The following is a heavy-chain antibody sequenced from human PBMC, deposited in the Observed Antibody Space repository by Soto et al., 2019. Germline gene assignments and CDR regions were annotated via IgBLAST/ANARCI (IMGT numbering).Heavy chain of an antibody. CDR2: IIPIFGTA. Sequence: SLKVSCKASGGTFSSYAISWVRQAPGQGLEWMGGIIPIFGTANYAQKFQGRVTITADESTSTAYMELSSLRSEDTAVYYCARDPLARPPQTGYYYGMDVWGQGTTVTVSS. J-gene: IGHJ6*02. D-gene: IGHD6-6*01. V-gene: IGHV1-69*13. CDR1: GGTFSSYA. CDR3: ARDPLARPPQTGYYYGMDV.